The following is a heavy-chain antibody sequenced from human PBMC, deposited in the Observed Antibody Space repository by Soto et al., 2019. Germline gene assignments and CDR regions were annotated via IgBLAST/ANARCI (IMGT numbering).Heavy chain of an antibody. CDR1: GFTLSTYA. CDR3: AKDAVYNDGLWLMNH. V-gene: IGHV3-23*01. Sequence: EVQLLESGGGLVQPGGSLRLSCAASGFTLSTYAMTWVRQAPGKGLECVSGIVGSGDEIHYADSVKGRFTISKDNSKNTLYLQMNSLRADDTAVYYCAKDAVYNDGLWLMNHSGQGTLVTVSS. D-gene: IGHD2-21*01. J-gene: IGHJ4*02. CDR2: IVGSGDEI.